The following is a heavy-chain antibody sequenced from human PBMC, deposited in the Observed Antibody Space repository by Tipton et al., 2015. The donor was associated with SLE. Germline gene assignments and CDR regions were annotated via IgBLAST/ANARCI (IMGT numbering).Heavy chain of an antibody. CDR2: ITSGGVT. D-gene: IGHD2-15*01. J-gene: IGHJ5*01. CDR1: GFIFRSYS. V-gene: IGHV3-23*03. Sequence: GSLRLSCAASGFIFRSYSVTWVRQAPGKGLEWVSVITSGGVTYYSDSVKGRFIISRDDSKTTMYLQMNRLRPEDTAVYYCAKESVGAATAFDPWGQGTLVTVSS. CDR3: AKESVGAATAFDP.